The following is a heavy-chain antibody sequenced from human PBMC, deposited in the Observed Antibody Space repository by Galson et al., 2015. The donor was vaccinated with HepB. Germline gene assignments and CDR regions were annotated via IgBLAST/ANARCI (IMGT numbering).Heavy chain of an antibody. Sequence: SVTVSCKASGYKFTNYNIHWIRQAPGQGLEWMARINPRGGDTTFSQTFRDRVTVTSETSTSTVYMEMNSLTSEDAAVYYCSRFDYYFGLDVWGQGTTVIVSS. J-gene: IGHJ6*02. CDR2: INPRGGDT. CDR3: SRFDYYFGLDV. V-gene: IGHV1-46*03. CDR1: GYKFTNYN.